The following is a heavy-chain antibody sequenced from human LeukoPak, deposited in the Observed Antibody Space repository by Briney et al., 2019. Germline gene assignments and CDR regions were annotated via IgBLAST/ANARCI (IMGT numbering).Heavy chain of an antibody. J-gene: IGHJ4*02. Sequence: ASVKVSCKASGYTFTSYAMNWVRQAPGQGLEWMGWINTNTGNPTYAQGLTGRFVFSLDTSVSPAYLQISSLKAEDTAVYYCARNHDSSGYYSPVDYWGQGTLVTVSS. CDR1: GYTFTSYA. V-gene: IGHV7-4-1*02. CDR3: ARNHDSSGYYSPVDY. CDR2: INTNTGNP. D-gene: IGHD3-22*01.